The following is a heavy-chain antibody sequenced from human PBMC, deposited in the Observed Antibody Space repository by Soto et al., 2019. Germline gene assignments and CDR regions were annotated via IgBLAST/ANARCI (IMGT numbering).Heavy chain of an antibody. D-gene: IGHD3-22*01. Sequence: SETLSLTCTVSGGSISSGGYYWSWVRQHPGKGLEWIGYVYYSGSTFYNPSLKSGVSISVGTSKNQFSLRLSSVTAADTAVYYCARDLGYYDRSGPRLDVWGQGTTVTVSS. J-gene: IGHJ6*02. CDR2: VYYSGST. CDR1: GGSISSGGYY. V-gene: IGHV4-31*03. CDR3: ARDLGYYDRSGPRLDV.